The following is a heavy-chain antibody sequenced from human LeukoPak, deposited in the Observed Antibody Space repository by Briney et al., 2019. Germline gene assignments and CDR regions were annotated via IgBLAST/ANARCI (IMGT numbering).Heavy chain of an antibody. CDR3: ARDSSSLLDY. CDR2: IKKDGSEK. CDR1: GFTFSSYW. D-gene: IGHD6-6*01. J-gene: IGHJ4*02. Sequence: GVSLTLSCAASGFTFSSYWMSWLRQAPGKGREWVANIKKDGSEKYYVDSVKGRFTIYRDNAMNSLYLQMNSLRAEDTALYYCARDSSSLLDYWGQGTLVTVSS. V-gene: IGHV3-7*01.